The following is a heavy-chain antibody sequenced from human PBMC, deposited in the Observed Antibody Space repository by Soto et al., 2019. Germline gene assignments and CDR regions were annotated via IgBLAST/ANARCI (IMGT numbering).Heavy chain of an antibody. Sequence: GGSLRLSCASSGFTFSSYGMRLVRQAPGKGLEWVAVISYDGSNKYYADSVKGRFTISRDNSKNTLYLQMNSLRAEDTAVYYCASAGGRTTIIYYYGMDVWGQGTTVTVSS. CDR1: GFTFSSYG. D-gene: IGHD2-8*02. CDR2: ISYDGSNK. J-gene: IGHJ6*02. V-gene: IGHV3-30*03. CDR3: ASAGGRTTIIYYYGMDV.